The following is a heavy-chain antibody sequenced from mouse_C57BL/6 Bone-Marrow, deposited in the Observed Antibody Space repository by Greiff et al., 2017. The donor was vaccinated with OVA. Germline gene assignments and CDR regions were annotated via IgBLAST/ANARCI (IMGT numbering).Heavy chain of an antibody. CDR1: GYTFTSYW. CDR3: ARRITTVVVDY. Sequence: VQLQQPGAEPVKPGASVKMSCKASGYTFTSYWITWVKQRPGQGLEWIGDIYPGSGSTNYNEKFKSKATLTVDTSSSTAYMQLSSLTSEDSAVYYCARRITTVVVDYWGQGTSVTVSS. CDR2: IYPGSGST. V-gene: IGHV1-55*01. J-gene: IGHJ4*01. D-gene: IGHD1-1*01.